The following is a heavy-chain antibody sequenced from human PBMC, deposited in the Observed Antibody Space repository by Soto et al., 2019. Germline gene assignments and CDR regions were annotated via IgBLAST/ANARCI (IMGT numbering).Heavy chain of an antibody. D-gene: IGHD6-19*01. CDR1: GGSFSVYY. V-gene: IGHV4-34*01. CDR3: ARGQGAVASLYYYYYGMDV. CDR2: INHSGST. J-gene: IGHJ6*02. Sequence: SETLSLTCAVYGGSFSVYYWSWIRQPPGKGLEWIGEINHSGSTNYNPSLKSRVTISVDTSKIQFSLKLSSVTAADTAVYYCARGQGAVASLYYYYYGMDVWGQGTTVT.